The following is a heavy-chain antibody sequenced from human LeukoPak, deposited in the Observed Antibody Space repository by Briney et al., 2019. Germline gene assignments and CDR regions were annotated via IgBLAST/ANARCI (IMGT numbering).Heavy chain of an antibody. CDR3: ARSYSSSWYGEKYYFDY. J-gene: IGHJ4*02. V-gene: IGHV4-59*01. CDR2: IYYNGNT. Sequence: SETLSLTCSVSDGSINSYYWNWIRRPPGKGLEWIGYIYYNGNTNYSPSLKSRVTMSVDTSKNLFSLKVSSVTAADTAVYYCARSYSSSWYGEKYYFDYWGQGTLVTVSS. D-gene: IGHD6-13*01. CDR1: DGSINSYY.